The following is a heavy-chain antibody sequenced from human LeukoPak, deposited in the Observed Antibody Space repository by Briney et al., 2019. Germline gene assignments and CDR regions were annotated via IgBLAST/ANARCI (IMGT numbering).Heavy chain of an antibody. CDR1: GFTFSSYW. CDR2: INSDGSST. CDR3: VQSRSGTSVY. J-gene: IGHJ4*02. Sequence: GGSLRLSCAASGFTFSSYWMHWVRKAPGKGLVWVSRINSDGSSTSYADSVKGRFTISRDNAKNTLYLQMNSLRAEDTAVYYCVQSRSGTSVYWGQGTLVTVSS. V-gene: IGHV3-74*01. D-gene: IGHD6-13*01.